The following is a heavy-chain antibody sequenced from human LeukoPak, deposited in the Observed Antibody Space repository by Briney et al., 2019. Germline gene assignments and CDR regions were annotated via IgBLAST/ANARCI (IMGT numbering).Heavy chain of an antibody. CDR3: ARGGVGYFDWLFTHDAFDI. CDR1: GGSISSYY. CDR2: IYYSGST. V-gene: IGHV4-59*01. J-gene: IGHJ3*02. D-gene: IGHD3-9*01. Sequence: SETLSLTCTVSGGSISSYYWSWIRQPAGKGLEWIGYIYYSGSTNYNPSLKSRVTISVDTSKNQFSLKLSSVTAADTAVYYCARGGVGYFDWLFTHDAFDIWGQGTMVTVSS.